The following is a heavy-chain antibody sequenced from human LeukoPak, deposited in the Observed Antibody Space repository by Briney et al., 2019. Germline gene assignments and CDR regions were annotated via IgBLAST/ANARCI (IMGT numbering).Heavy chain of an antibody. CDR2: INHSGST. V-gene: IGHV4-34*01. CDR3: ARHNYDSSGYYYEFDY. D-gene: IGHD3-22*01. Sequence: SETLSLTCAVYGGSFSGYYWSWIRQPPGKGLEWIGEINHSGSTNYNPSLKSRVTISVDTSQNQFSLKLSSVTAADTAVYYCARHNYDSSGYYYEFDYWGQGTLVTVSS. CDR1: GGSFSGYY. J-gene: IGHJ4*02.